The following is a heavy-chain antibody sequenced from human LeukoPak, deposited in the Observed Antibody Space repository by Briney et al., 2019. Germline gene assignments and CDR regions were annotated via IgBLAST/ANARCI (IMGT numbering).Heavy chain of an antibody. V-gene: IGHV4-34*01. CDR3: ARGLDWFDP. CDR1: GGSFSGYY. CDR2: INHSGST. J-gene: IGHJ5*02. Sequence: SETLSLTCAVYGGSFSGYYWSWIRQPPGKGLEWIGEINHSGSTNYNPSLKSRVTISVDTSKNQFSLKLSSVTAADTAVYYCARGLDWFDPWGQGTLVTVSS.